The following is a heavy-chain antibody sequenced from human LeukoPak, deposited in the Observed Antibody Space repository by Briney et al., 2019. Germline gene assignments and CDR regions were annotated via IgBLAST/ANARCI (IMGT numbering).Heavy chain of an antibody. D-gene: IGHD3-3*01. V-gene: IGHV3-48*03. CDR2: ISSSGSTI. J-gene: IGHJ6*03. Sequence: GGSLRLSCAASGFTFSSYEMNWVRQAPGKGLEWVSYISSSGSTIYYADSVKGRFTISRDNAKNSLYLQMNSLRAEDTAVYYCVRDPRAYYDFWSGYYTIYYYYMDVWGKGTTVTVSS. CDR3: VRDPRAYYDFWSGYYTIYYYYMDV. CDR1: GFTFSSYE.